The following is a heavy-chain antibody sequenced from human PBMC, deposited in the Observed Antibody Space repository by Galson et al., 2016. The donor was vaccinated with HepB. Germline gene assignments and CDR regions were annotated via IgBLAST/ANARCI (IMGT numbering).Heavy chain of an antibody. CDR1: GFTFSNYT. CDR3: AKCIRASSAVSDY. D-gene: IGHD6-6*01. CDR2: ISYDGNNK. V-gene: IGHV3-30*18. Sequence: SLRLSCAASGFTFSNYTIHWVRQAPGKGLEWVAVISYDGNNKYYADSVKGRIIISRDDSKNTLDLQMKSLRVEDPAMYYCAKCIRASSAVSDYWGQGALVTVSS. J-gene: IGHJ4*02.